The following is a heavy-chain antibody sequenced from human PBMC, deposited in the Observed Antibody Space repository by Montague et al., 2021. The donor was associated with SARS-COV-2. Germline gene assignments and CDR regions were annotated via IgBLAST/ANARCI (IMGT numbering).Heavy chain of an antibody. V-gene: IGHV4-34*01. Sequence: SETLSLTCAVYGGSFSGYWWTWIRQSQGQGLEWIGGINDSGTTRYNPSLKSRVTISVATYTTQFSLDLTSVTVAATAVDYCASGAPGSWGQGTLVTVSS. CDR2: INDSGTT. J-gene: IGHJ5*02. CDR3: ASGAPGS. CDR1: GGSFSGYW.